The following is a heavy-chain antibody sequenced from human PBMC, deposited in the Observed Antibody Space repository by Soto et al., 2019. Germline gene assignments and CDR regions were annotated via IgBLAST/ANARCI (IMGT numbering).Heavy chain of an antibody. Sequence: EVQLVESGGGLVKPGGSLRLSCAASGFTFSSYSMNWVRQAPGKGLEWVSSISSSSSYIYYADSVKGRFTISRDNAKNSLYLQMNSLRAEDTAVYYCARVGYNWNYKGDYWGQGTLVTVSS. CDR3: ARVGYNWNYKGDY. CDR2: ISSSSSYI. J-gene: IGHJ4*02. CDR1: GFTFSSYS. D-gene: IGHD1-7*01. V-gene: IGHV3-21*01.